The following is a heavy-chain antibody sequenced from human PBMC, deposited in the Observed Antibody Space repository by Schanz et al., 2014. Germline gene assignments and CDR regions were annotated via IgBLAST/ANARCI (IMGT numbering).Heavy chain of an antibody. Sequence: EVQLVESGGGLVQPGGSLRLSCAASGFTFNNYDMNWVRLVPGEGLECVSGISGGGGSAYYADSVKGRFTISRDNSKNTLYLQMSSLRAEDTAVYYCAKVWGSDYFYPFDYWGQGTLVTVSS. V-gene: IGHV3-23*04. D-gene: IGHD3-22*01. CDR1: GFTFNNYD. J-gene: IGHJ4*02. CDR3: AKVWGSDYFYPFDY. CDR2: ISGGGGSA.